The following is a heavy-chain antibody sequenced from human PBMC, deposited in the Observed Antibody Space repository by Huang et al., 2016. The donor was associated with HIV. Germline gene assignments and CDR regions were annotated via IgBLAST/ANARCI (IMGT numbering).Heavy chain of an antibody. Sequence: QLQLQESGPGQVKPSETLSLTCTVSGDFIRSTNYYWGWIRQSPGKGLEWVGGVYQSGSTNYNTSLKSRVTLTVDTSRNQFSLRLNSVTAADTAVYYCASQHIGAAATWFWGRGTQVAVSS. D-gene: IGHD6-13*01. CDR2: VYQSGST. CDR1: GDFIRSTNYY. CDR3: ASQHIGAAATWF. J-gene: IGHJ4*02. V-gene: IGHV4-39*01.